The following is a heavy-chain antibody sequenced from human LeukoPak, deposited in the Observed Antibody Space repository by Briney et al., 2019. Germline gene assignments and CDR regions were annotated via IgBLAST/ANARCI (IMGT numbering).Heavy chain of an antibody. J-gene: IGHJ4*02. V-gene: IGHV4-59*01. CDR1: GGSISSYY. Sequence: SETLSLTCTVSGGSISSYYWSWIRQPPGKGLEWIGYIYYSGSTNYNPSLKSRVTISVDTSKNQSSLKLSSVTAADTAVYYCARDEGYSGYGHYDYWGQGTLVTVSS. CDR3: ARDEGYSGYGHYDY. D-gene: IGHD5-12*01. CDR2: IYYSGST.